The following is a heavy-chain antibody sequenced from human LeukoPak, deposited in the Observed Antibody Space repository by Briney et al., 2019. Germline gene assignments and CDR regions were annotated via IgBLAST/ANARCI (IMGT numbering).Heavy chain of an antibody. CDR3: ARGPPTPYCSSTSCYSDY. V-gene: IGHV4-30-4*01. J-gene: IGHJ4*02. Sequence: PSQTLSLTCTVSGGSISSGDYYWSWIRQPPGKGLEWIGYIYYSGSTYYNPSLKIRVVISIDRSKNQFSLNLSSVTAADTAVYYCARGPPTPYCSSTSCYSDYWGQGTLVTVSS. D-gene: IGHD2-2*02. CDR1: GGSISSGDYY. CDR2: IYYSGST.